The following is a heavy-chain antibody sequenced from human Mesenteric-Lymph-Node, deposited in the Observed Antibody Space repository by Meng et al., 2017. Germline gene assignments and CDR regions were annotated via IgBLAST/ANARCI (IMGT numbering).Heavy chain of an antibody. Sequence: VHAQPSGPRLVNPSQTPPLTLAISGARVSSNSAAWNWIWQSPSRGLEWLGRTYYRSKYYNDYALSVKSRITINPDTSKNQFSLQLNSVTPEDTAIYYCARDWGDVRGGFDFWGQGTLVTVSS. D-gene: IGHD3-10*02. J-gene: IGHJ4*02. CDR2: TYYRSKYYN. CDR3: ARDWGDVRGGFDF. CDR1: GARVSSNSAA. V-gene: IGHV6-1*01.